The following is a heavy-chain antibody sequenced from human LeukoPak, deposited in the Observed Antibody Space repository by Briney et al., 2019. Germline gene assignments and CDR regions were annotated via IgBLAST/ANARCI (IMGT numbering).Heavy chain of an antibody. D-gene: IGHD2/OR15-2a*01. V-gene: IGHV4-59*08. CDR1: GGSISGYF. Sequence: SETLSLTCAVSGGSISGYFWSWSRQPPGKGREWIGYIDYTESTIYNPSLTSRVSMSVDVSKHQFSLNLSSVTDADTAVYYCARHDPVGHFLRGMDVWGQGTTVTVSS. CDR2: IDYTEST. CDR3: ARHDPVGHFLRGMDV. J-gene: IGHJ6*02.